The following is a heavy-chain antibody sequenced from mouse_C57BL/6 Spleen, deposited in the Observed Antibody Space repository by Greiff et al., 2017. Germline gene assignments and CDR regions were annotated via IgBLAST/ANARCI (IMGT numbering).Heavy chain of an antibody. CDR1: GFTFNTYA. D-gene: IGHD2-4*01. Sequence: DVKLVESGGGLVQPKGSLKLSCAASGFTFNTYAMHWVRQAPGKGLEWVARIRSKSSNYATYYADSVKDRFTISRDDSQSMLYLQMNNLKTEDTAMYYCVREGRGDYDEYCDYWGQGTTLTVSS. V-gene: IGHV10-3*01. J-gene: IGHJ2*01. CDR2: IRSKSSNYAT. CDR3: VREGRGDYDEYCDY.